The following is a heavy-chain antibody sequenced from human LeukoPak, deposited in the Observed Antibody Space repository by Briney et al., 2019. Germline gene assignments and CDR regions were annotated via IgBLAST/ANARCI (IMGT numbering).Heavy chain of an antibody. CDR1: GFMFSDYY. Sequence: GGSLTLSCAASGFMFSDYYMVWIRQAPGKGLEWIAYTSSGGDTFFYADSVKGRFTISRDNSGDSLHLQMNSLRAEDTAVYYCARGDGVYDYVWGRSYWGQGTLVTVSS. D-gene: IGHD3-16*01. J-gene: IGHJ4*02. V-gene: IGHV3-11*01. CDR2: TSSGGDTF. CDR3: ARGDGVYDYVWGRSY.